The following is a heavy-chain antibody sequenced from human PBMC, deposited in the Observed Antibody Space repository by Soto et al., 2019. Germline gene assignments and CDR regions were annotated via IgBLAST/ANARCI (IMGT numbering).Heavy chain of an antibody. CDR3: AAPPTSGSGSYYHAFDI. Sequence: QVQLQESGPGLVKPSQTLSLTCTVSGGSISSGDYYWSWIRQPPGKGLEWIGYIYYSGSTYYNPSLKSRVTIPVDTSKNQFSLKLSSVTAADTAVYYCAAPPTSGSGSYYHAFDIWGQGTMVTVSS. CDR1: GGSISSGDYY. D-gene: IGHD3-10*01. J-gene: IGHJ3*02. CDR2: IYYSGST. V-gene: IGHV4-30-4*01.